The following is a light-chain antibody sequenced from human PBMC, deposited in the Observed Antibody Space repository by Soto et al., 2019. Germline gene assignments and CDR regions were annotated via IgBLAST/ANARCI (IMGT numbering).Light chain of an antibody. V-gene: IGLV2-14*01. Sequence: SVLTQPASVSGSPGQSITISCTGTSSDVGGYDYVSWYQQLPGKAPKLLIYDVNNRPSGVSHRFSGSKSGNTASLTISGLQAEDDADYYCSPYTGSSTFVFGTGTKVTVL. CDR3: SPYTGSSTFV. CDR1: SSDVGGYDY. CDR2: DVN. J-gene: IGLJ1*01.